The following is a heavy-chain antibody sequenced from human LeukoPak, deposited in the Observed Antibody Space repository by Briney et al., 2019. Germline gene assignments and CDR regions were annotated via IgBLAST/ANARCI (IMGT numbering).Heavy chain of an antibody. Sequence: SGPTLVKPTQTLTLTCTFSGFALSTSGMCVSWIRQPPGKALEWLARIDWDDDKYYSTSLKTRLTISNDTSKNQVVLTMTNMDPVDTATYYCARTVAYSSGWYRYFDYWGQGTLVTVSS. CDR3: ARTVAYSSGWYRYFDY. CDR1: GFALSTSGMC. CDR2: IDWDDDK. J-gene: IGHJ4*02. V-gene: IGHV2-70*11. D-gene: IGHD6-19*01.